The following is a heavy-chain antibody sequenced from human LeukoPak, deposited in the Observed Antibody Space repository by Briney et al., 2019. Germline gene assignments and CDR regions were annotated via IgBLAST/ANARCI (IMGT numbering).Heavy chain of an antibody. CDR2: ISYDGSNK. D-gene: IGHD3-9*01. J-gene: IGHJ4*02. CDR3: ARAYYDILTGYYPDY. CDR1: GFTFSSYA. V-gene: IGHV3-30*03. Sequence: PGGSLRLSCAASGFTFSSYAMSWVRQAPGKGLEWVAVISYDGSNKYYVDSVKGRFTISRDNAKNSLCLQMNSLRAEDTAVYYCARAYYDILTGYYPDYWGQGTLVTVSS.